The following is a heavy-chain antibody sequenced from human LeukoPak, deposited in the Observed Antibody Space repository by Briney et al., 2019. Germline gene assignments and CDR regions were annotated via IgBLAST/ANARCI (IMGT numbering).Heavy chain of an antibody. V-gene: IGHV3-30*18. J-gene: IGHJ6*02. D-gene: IGHD6-25*01. CDR1: GFTFSSYG. Sequence: GGSLRLSCAASGFTFSSYGMHWVRQAPGKGLEWVAVISYLGDDQFYAESVKGRFTISRDNSKKTVFLQMNSLRGEDTAVYYCAKGRSSGPHYYYGMDVWSRGTGVIVSS. CDR3: AKGRSSGPHYYYGMDV. CDR2: ISYLGDDQ.